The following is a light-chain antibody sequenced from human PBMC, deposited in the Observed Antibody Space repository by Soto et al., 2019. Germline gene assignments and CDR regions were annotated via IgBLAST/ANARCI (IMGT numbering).Light chain of an antibody. Sequence: QSALTQPPSASGSPGQSVTISCTGTSSDVGAFNFVSWYQQHPGKAPKLMIYEVSERPSGVPDRFAGSKSGSTASLTVSGLQAEDEADYYCSSYAGSDNYVFGTGTKVTVL. CDR2: EVS. CDR3: SSYAGSDNYV. J-gene: IGLJ1*01. V-gene: IGLV2-8*01. CDR1: SSDVGAFNF.